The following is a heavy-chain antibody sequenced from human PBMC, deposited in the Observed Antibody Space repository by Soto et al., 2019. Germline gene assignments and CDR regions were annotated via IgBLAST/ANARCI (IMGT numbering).Heavy chain of an antibody. Sequence: GGSLRLSCAASGFTFSSYSMNWVRQAPGKGLEWVSSISTSSGYIYYADSVKGRFTISRDNAKNSLYLQMNSLRAEDTAVYYCARGFSTAMAFVLYDAFDIWGQGTMVTVS. CDR2: ISTSSGYI. V-gene: IGHV3-21*01. D-gene: IGHD5-18*01. J-gene: IGHJ3*02. CDR3: ARGFSTAMAFVLYDAFDI. CDR1: GFTFSSYS.